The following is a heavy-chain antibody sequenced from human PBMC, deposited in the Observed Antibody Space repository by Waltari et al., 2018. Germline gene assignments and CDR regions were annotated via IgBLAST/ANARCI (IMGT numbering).Heavy chain of an antibody. CDR2: IYHSGST. V-gene: IGHV4-38-2*02. CDR1: GYSISSGYY. J-gene: IGHJ4*02. CDR3: ARDTPAPRITGATSVDY. D-gene: IGHD1-20*01. Sequence: QVQLQESGPGLVKPSETLSLTCAVSGYSISSGYYWGWIRQPPGKGLEWIGSIYHSGSTYYNPALKSRVTISVDTSKNQFSLKLSSVTAADTAVYYWARDTPAPRITGATSVDYWGQGTLVTVSS.